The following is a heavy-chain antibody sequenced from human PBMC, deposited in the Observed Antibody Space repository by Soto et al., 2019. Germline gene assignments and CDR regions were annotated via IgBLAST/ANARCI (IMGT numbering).Heavy chain of an antibody. CDR1: GGTFSSYA. CDR2: IIPIFGTA. D-gene: IGHD3-22*01. Sequence: ASVKVSCKASGGTFSSYAISWVRQAPGQGLEWMGGIIPIFGTANYAQKFQGRVTITADKSTSTAYIELSSLRSQDTAVYYCARQYYYDSSGYYSTQHPCSHYCFGYWGQGTLVTASS. J-gene: IGHJ4*02. V-gene: IGHV1-69*06. CDR3: ARQYYYDSSGYYSTQHPCSHYCFGY.